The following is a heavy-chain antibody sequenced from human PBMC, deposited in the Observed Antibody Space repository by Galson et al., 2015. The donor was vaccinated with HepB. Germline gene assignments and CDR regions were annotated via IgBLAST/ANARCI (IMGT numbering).Heavy chain of an antibody. V-gene: IGHV3-48*01. CDR1: GFTFSSYS. D-gene: IGHD2-2*01. J-gene: IGHJ4*02. Sequence: SLRLSCAASGFTFSSYSMHWVRHAPGQGLEWLSYFSSSSSTIYYADSVKGRFTISRDNAKNSLYLQMNSLRAEDTAVYYCATDSVLVPAALDYWGQGTLVTVSS. CDR3: ATDSVLVPAALDY. CDR2: FSSSSSTI.